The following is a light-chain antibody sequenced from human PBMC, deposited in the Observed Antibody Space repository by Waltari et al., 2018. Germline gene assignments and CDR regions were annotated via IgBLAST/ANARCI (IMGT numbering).Light chain of an antibody. V-gene: IGKV3-15*01. CDR3: QQYNSWPPE. J-gene: IGKJ5*01. Sequence: EIVLTQSPATLSVSPGERVTLSCRASQTVRSYLAWYQQRPGLAPRLLVYGATTTATGVPGRFIVTGSGTEFTLTIDGLQSEDSAVYFCQQYNSWPPEFGQGTRLEIQ. CDR2: GAT. CDR1: QTVRSY.